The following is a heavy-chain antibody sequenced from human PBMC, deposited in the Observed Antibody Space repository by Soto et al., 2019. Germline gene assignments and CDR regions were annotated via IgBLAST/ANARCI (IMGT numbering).Heavy chain of an antibody. CDR3: AKGRPTLDV. J-gene: IGHJ6*03. V-gene: IGHV1-18*01. Sequence: QVQLVQSGAEVKKPGASVTVSCKASGYTFTSYGITWVRQSPGQGLEWIGWIRAYNGNTNYAQKLQGRVTMTTDTTTSSAYMERRSQRSDDTAVYYCAKGRPTLDVWGKGTTVTVSS. CDR1: GYTFTSYG. CDR2: IRAYNGNT.